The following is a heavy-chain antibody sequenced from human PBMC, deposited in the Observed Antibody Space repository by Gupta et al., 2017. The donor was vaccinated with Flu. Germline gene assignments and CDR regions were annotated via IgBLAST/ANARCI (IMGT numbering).Heavy chain of an antibody. D-gene: IGHD1-1*01. J-gene: IGHJ5*02. CDR3: AKSPGTIRDFRNWFDP. Sequence: EVHLLESGGGLVQPGGSLRLSCAASGFTFSSCAMTWVRQAPGTGLEWVSAISSSGGSTYYADSVKGRFTISRDNSKNTLYLQMNSLRAEDTAVYYCAKSPGTIRDFRNWFDPWGQGTLVTVSS. CDR1: GFTFSSCA. CDR2: ISSSGGST. V-gene: IGHV3-23*01.